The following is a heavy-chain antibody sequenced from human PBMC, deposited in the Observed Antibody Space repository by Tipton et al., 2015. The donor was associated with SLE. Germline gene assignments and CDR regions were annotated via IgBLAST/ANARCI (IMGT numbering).Heavy chain of an antibody. CDR2: IYPGDSDT. CDR3: ASRATGIAARSYWYFDL. D-gene: IGHD6-6*01. Sequence: VQLVQSGAEVKKPGESLKISCKGSGYSFTSYWIGWERQMPGKGLEWMGIIYPGDSDTRYSPSFQGQVTISADKSISTAYLQWSSLKASDTAMYYCASRATGIAARSYWYFDLWGRGTLVTVSS. CDR1: GYSFTSYW. J-gene: IGHJ2*01. V-gene: IGHV5-51*03.